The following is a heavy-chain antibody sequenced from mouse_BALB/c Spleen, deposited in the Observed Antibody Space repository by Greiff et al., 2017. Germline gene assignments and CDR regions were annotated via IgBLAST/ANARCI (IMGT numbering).Heavy chain of an antibody. J-gene: IGHJ3*01. D-gene: IGHD4-1*01. CDR2: IYPGNFNT. CDR1: GYTFTSYY. V-gene: IGHV1S56*01. Sequence: QVQLQQSGPELVKPGASVRISCKASGYTFTSYYIHWVKQRPGQGLEWIGWIYPGNFNTKYNEKFKGKATLTADKSSSTAYMQLSSLTSEDSAVYFCAKGNWDGTWFAYWGQGTLVTVSA. CDR3: AKGNWDGTWFAY.